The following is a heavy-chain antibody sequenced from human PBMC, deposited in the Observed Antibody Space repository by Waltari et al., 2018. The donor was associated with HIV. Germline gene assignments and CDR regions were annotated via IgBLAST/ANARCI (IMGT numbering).Heavy chain of an antibody. CDR3: ARGADYGDEYYFDY. V-gene: IGHV4-59*01. CDR1: GGSISSYY. CDR2: IYYSGST. J-gene: IGHJ4*02. D-gene: IGHD4-17*01. Sequence: QVQLQESGPGLVKPSETLSLTCTVSGGSISSYYWSWIRQPPGKGLEWIGYIYYSGSTNYNPSLKSRVTISVDTSKNQFSLKLSSVTAADTAVYYCARGADYGDEYYFDYWGQGTLVTVSS.